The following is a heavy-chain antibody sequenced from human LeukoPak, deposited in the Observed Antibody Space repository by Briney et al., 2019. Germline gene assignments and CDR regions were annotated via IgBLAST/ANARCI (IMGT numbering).Heavy chain of an antibody. CDR1: IGSISSYY. CDR3: ARWYWFLDY. D-gene: IGHD2-8*02. Sequence: TTSETLSLTCSVSIGSISSYYWSWIRQPAGKGLEWIGRIYTSGSTNYNPSLKSPVTMSVDTSKNQFSLKLSSVTAADTAVYYCARWYWFLDYWGQGTLVTVST. V-gene: IGHV4-4*07. CDR2: IYTSGST. J-gene: IGHJ4*02.